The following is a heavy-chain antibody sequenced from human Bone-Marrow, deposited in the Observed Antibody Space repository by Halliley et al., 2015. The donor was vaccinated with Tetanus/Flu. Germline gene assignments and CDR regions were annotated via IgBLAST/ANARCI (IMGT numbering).Heavy chain of an antibody. V-gene: IGHV4-31*02. J-gene: IGHJ5*02. Sequence: GYIFYPGSTHYTPSLQSRAIISVDTSKNQFSLRLNSGTAADTAVYYCARDGIQAAGTLPGVDPWGQGTLVTVSS. CDR3: ARDGIQAAGTLPGVDP. D-gene: IGHD6-13*01. CDR2: IFYPGST.